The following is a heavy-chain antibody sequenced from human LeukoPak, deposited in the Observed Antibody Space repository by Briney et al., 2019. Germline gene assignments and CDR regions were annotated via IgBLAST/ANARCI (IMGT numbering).Heavy chain of an antibody. D-gene: IGHD2-21*02. CDR3: AKYCGGDCFRNFDY. V-gene: IGHV3-30*04. J-gene: IGHJ4*02. Sequence: GGSLRLSCAASGFTFSSYAMHWVRQAPGKGLEWVAVISYDGSNKYYADSAKGRFTISRDNSENTLYLQMHSLRAEDTAVYYCAKYCGGDCFRNFDYWGQGTLVTVSS. CDR1: GFTFSSYA. CDR2: ISYDGSNK.